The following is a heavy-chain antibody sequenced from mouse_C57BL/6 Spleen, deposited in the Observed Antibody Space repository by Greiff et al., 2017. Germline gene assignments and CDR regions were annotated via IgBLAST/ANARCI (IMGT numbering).Heavy chain of an antibody. CDR1: GYAFSSYW. Sequence: QVQLQQSGAELVKPGASVKISCKASGYAFSSYWMHWVKQRPGKGLEWIGKIYPGDGDTNYNGKFKGKATLTADKSSSTAYMQLSSLTSEDSAVYYCAREGDYYGLDLDYWGQGTTLTVSS. D-gene: IGHD1-1*01. J-gene: IGHJ2*01. CDR2: IYPGDGDT. CDR3: AREGDYYGLDLDY. V-gene: IGHV1-80*01.